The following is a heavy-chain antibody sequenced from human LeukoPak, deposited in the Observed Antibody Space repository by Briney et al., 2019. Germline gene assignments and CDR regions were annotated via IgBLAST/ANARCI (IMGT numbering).Heavy chain of an antibody. D-gene: IGHD3-3*01. CDR1: GFTFSSYS. CDR3: ASGSDSFEWPYPYYFDY. J-gene: IGHJ4*02. CDR2: ISSSSSTI. V-gene: IGHV3-48*01. Sequence: PGGSLRLSCAASGFTFSSYSMNWVRQAPGKGLEWVSYISSSSSTIYYADSVKGRFTISRDNAKNSLYLQMNSLRAEDTAVYYCASGSDSFEWPYPYYFDYWGQGTLVTVSS.